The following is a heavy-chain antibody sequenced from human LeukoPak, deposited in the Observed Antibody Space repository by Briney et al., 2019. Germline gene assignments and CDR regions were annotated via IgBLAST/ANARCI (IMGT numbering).Heavy chain of an antibody. CDR3: ARDRGYCSSTSCYYYYGMDV. CDR2: INPNSGGT. CDR1: GYTFTGYY. Sequence: ASVKVSCKASGYTFTGYYMHWVRQAPGQGLEWMGWINPNSGGTNYAQKFQGRVTMTRDTSISTAYMELSGLRSDDTAVYYCARDRGYCSSTSCYYYYGMDVWGQGTTVTVSS. V-gene: IGHV1-2*02. J-gene: IGHJ6*02. D-gene: IGHD2-2*01.